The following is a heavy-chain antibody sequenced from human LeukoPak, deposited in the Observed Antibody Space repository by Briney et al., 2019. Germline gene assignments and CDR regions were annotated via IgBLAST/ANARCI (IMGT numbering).Heavy chain of an antibody. J-gene: IGHJ1*01. Sequence: ASVKVSCKASGYTFTGYYMHWVRQAPGQGLEWMGRINPNSGGTNYAQKFQGRVTMTRDTSISTAYMELSRLGPDDTAVYYCARPREYYYDSSGYYSRAEYFQHWGQGTLVTVSS. CDR3: ARPREYYYDSSGYYSRAEYFQH. V-gene: IGHV1-2*06. CDR1: GYTFTGYY. D-gene: IGHD3-22*01. CDR2: INPNSGGT.